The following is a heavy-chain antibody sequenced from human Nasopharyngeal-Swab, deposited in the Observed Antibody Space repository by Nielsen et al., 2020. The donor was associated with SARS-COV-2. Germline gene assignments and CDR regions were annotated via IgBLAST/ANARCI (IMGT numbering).Heavy chain of an antibody. J-gene: IGHJ4*02. CDR1: GFTFSSSW. Sequence: GGSLRLSCAASGFTFSSSWMHWVRQAPGKGLVWLSRINSDGSSTDYADSVKGRFTISRDIAKNTLCLQMNSLRSEDTAVYYCARDLYEISCSGGSCYHYYFDYWGQGTLVTVSS. CDR3: ARDLYEISCSGGSCYHYYFDY. CDR2: INSDGSST. D-gene: IGHD2-15*01. V-gene: IGHV3-74*01.